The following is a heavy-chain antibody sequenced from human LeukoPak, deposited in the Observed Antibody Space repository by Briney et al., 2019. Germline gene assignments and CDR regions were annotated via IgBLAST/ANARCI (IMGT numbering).Heavy chain of an antibody. V-gene: IGHV3-48*04. J-gene: IGHJ4*02. CDR1: GFTFSSYS. Sequence: GGSLRLSCAASGFTFSSYSMNWVRQAPGKGLEWISHISSSSSTIYYADSLKGRFTISRDNAKNSLYLQMNSLRAEDTAVYYCARFALKTPPTDWGQGTLVTVSS. CDR3: ARFALKTPPTD. CDR2: ISSSSSTI.